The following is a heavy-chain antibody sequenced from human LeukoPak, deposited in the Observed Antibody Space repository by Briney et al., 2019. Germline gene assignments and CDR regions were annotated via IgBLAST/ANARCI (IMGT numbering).Heavy chain of an antibody. V-gene: IGHV5-51*01. CDR3: ARPRYSSSWYYFDY. Sequence: GESLKISCKASGYSFTTYWIGWVRQMPGKGLEWMGIIYPGDSDTTYSPSFQGQVTISADKSISTAYLQWSSLKASDTAMYYCARPRYSSSWYYFDYWGQGTLVTVSS. D-gene: IGHD6-13*01. J-gene: IGHJ4*02. CDR2: IYPGDSDT. CDR1: GYSFTTYW.